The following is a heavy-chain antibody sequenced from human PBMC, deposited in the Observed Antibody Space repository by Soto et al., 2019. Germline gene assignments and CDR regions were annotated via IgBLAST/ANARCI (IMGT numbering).Heavy chain of an antibody. CDR2: ISAYNGNT. Sequence: QVQLVQSGAEVKKPGASVKVSCKASGYTFTSYGISWVRQAPGQGREWMGWISAYNGNTNYAQKLQGRVTMTTDTSTSTAYMELRSLRSDDTAVYYCARDGSWLRYLTFLFRYYYGMDVWGQGTTVTVSS. CDR1: GYTFTSYG. J-gene: IGHJ6*02. V-gene: IGHV1-18*01. CDR3: ARDGSWLRYLTFLFRYYYGMDV. D-gene: IGHD5-12*01.